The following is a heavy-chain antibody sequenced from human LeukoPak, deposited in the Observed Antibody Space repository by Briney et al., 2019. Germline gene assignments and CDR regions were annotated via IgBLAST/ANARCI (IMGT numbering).Heavy chain of an antibody. CDR1: GFTFSSYA. CDR2: ISGSGGST. V-gene: IGHV3-23*01. D-gene: IGHD2-15*01. Sequence: GGSLRLSCAASGFTFSSYAMSWVRQAPGKGLEWVSAISGSGGSTYYADSVKGRFTISRDNSKNTLYLQMNSLRAEDTAVYYCAKENRGYCSGGSCLKTNWFDPWGQGTLVTVSS. CDR3: AKENRGYCSGGSCLKTNWFDP. J-gene: IGHJ5*02.